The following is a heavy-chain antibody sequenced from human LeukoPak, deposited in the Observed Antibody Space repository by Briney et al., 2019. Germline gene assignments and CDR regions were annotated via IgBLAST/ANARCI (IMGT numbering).Heavy chain of an antibody. Sequence: SETLSLTRTVSGGSISSYYWSWIRQPPGKGLEWIGYIYYSGSTNYNPSLKSRVTISVDTSKNQFSLKLSSVTAADTAVYYCAGGYSSSWYDYYYYYMDVWGKGTTVTISS. V-gene: IGHV4-59*01. CDR3: AGGYSSSWYDYYYYYMDV. CDR1: GGSISSYY. J-gene: IGHJ6*03. D-gene: IGHD6-13*01. CDR2: IYYSGST.